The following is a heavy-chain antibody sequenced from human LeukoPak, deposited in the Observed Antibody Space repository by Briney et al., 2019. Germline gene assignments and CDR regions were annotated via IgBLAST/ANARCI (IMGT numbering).Heavy chain of an antibody. Sequence: AASGKVSCKASGYTFPGYYMHWVRQAPGQGLEWMGWINPNSGGTNYAQKFQGRVTMTRDTSISTAYMALSRLRSDDTAVYYCAREHSSSSGKVFDYWGQGTLVTVSS. CDR1: GYTFPGYY. V-gene: IGHV1-2*02. CDR3: AREHSSSSGKVFDY. J-gene: IGHJ4*02. CDR2: INPNSGGT. D-gene: IGHD6-6*01.